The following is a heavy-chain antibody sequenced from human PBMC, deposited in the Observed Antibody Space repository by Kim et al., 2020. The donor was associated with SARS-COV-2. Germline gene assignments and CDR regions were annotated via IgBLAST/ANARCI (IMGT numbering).Heavy chain of an antibody. J-gene: IGHJ3*02. V-gene: IGHV1-24*01. CDR3: ATDNPVFPYLFDI. Sequence: YAHKIQGRVTMTEDTSTDTAYMELRILTSEDTSVYYCATDNPVFPYLFDIWGQGTMVTVSS. D-gene: IGHD2-21*01.